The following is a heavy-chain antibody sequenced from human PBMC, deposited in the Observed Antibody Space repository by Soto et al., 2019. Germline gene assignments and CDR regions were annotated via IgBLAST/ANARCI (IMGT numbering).Heavy chain of an antibody. Sequence: ASVKVSCKASGYTFTSYDINWVRQATGQGLEWMGWMNPNSGNTGYAQKFQGRVTMTRNTSISTAYMELSSLRSEDTAVYYCARARIAARPWRFDPWGQGTLVTVSS. CDR2: MNPNSGNT. J-gene: IGHJ5*02. CDR3: ARARIAARPWRFDP. D-gene: IGHD6-6*01. V-gene: IGHV1-8*01. CDR1: GYTFTSYD.